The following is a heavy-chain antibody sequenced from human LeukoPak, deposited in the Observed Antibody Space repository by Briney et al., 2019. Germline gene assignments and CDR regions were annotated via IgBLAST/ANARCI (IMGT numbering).Heavy chain of an antibody. D-gene: IGHD3-9*01. J-gene: IGHJ6*02. CDR3: ARNRYPYGLDV. CDR2: MNPNSGNT. CDR1: GYTFTSYD. Sequence: ASVKVSCKASGYTFTSYDINWVRQATGQGLEWMGWMNPNSGNTGYAQKFQDRVTVTRDTSISTAYMELNSLRSEDTAVYFCARNRYPYGLDVWGQGTTVTVSS. V-gene: IGHV1-8*01.